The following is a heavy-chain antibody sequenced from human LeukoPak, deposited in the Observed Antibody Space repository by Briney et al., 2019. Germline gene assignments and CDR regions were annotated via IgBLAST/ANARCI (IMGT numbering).Heavy chain of an antibody. Sequence: GGSLRLSCAASGFTFSSYGMHWVRQAPGKGLEWVAFIRNDGSKKYYADSVKGRFTISRDNSKNRLYLQMNSLRAEDTAVYYCSKNGVGATWGGCDYWGQGTLVTVSS. CDR2: IRNDGSKK. J-gene: IGHJ4*02. D-gene: IGHD1-26*01. CDR3: SKNGVGATWGGCDY. CDR1: GFTFSSYG. V-gene: IGHV3-30*02.